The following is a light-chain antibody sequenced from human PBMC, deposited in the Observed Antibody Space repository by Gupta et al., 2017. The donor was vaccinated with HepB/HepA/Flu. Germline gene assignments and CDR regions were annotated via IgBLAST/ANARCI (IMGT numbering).Light chain of an antibody. CDR1: QSVNSY. Sequence: EIVLTQSPATLSLSPGERATISCRASQSVNSYLAWYLQKPGQAPRLLIYDASNRATGIPARFSGSGSGIDFTLTISSLEPEDFAVYYCQQRGNWPFTFGPGTKVDI. J-gene: IGKJ3*01. CDR2: DAS. V-gene: IGKV3-11*01. CDR3: QQRGNWPFT.